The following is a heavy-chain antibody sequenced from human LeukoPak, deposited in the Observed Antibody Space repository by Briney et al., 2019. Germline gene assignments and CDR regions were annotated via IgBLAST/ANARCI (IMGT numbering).Heavy chain of an antibody. V-gene: IGHV3-7*01. J-gene: IGHJ4*02. CDR1: GFAFCNYW. CDR2: IKHDGSEK. D-gene: IGHD6-19*01. Sequence: GGSLRLSCAASGFAFCNYWMSWVRQAPGKGLEWVANIKHDGSEKYYVDSVKGRYTISRDNAKNSLYLQMHSLSAEDTAVFYCARERRSGWTNSFDYWGQGTLVTVSS. CDR3: ARERRSGWTNSFDY.